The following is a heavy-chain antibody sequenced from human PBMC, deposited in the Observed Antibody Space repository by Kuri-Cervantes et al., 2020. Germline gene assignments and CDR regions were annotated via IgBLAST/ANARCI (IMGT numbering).Heavy chain of an antibody. V-gene: IGHV3-74*01. D-gene: IGHD4-17*01. Sequence: GGSLRLSCAASGFTFSSYWMHWVRQAPGKGLVWVSRINSDGSSTSYADSVKGRFTISRDNAKNTLYLQMNSLRAEDTAVYYCAKMGVSGDHTRSAFDIWGPGTMVTVSS. CDR1: GFTFSSYW. J-gene: IGHJ3*02. CDR3: AKMGVSGDHTRSAFDI. CDR2: INSDGSST.